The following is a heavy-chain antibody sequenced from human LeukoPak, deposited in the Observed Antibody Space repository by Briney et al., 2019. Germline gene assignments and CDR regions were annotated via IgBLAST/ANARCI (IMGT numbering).Heavy chain of an antibody. D-gene: IGHD6-13*01. CDR2: VYYSGST. J-gene: IGHJ5*02. CDR3: ARWQQLVRGSRFDP. Sequence: SETLSLTCTVSAGSISSGDSYWSWIRQHPGKGLEWIGYVYYSGSTYYTPPLKSRVTMSVDTSKNQFSLKLSSVTAADTAMYYCARWQQLVRGSRFDPWGQGTLVTVSS. V-gene: IGHV4-31*03. CDR1: AGSISSGDSY.